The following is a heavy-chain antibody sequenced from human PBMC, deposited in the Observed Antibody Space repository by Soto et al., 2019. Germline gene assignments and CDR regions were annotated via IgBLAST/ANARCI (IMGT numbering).Heavy chain of an antibody. CDR2: ISAYNGNT. CDR3: ARDGEISGYSYGHY. CDR1: GYTFTSYG. J-gene: IGHJ4*02. V-gene: IGHV1-18*01. D-gene: IGHD5-18*01. Sequence: ASVKVSCKASGYTFTSYGISWVRQAPGQGLEWMGWISAYNGNTNYAQKLQGRVTMTTDTSTSTAYTELRSLRSDDTAVYYCARDGEISGYSYGHYWGQGTLVTVSS.